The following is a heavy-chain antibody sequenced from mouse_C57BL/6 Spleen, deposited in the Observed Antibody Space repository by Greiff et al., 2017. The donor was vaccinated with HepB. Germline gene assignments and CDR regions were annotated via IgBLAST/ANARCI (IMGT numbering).Heavy chain of an antibody. J-gene: IGHJ2*01. D-gene: IGHD3-3*01. Sequence: EVQLVESGGGLVKPGGSLKLSCAASGFTFSSYAMSWVRQTPEKRLEWVATISDGGSYTYYPDNVKGRFTISRDNAKNNLYLQMSHLKSEDTAMYYCARWGDGGFDYWGQGTTLTVSS. CDR3: ARWGDGGFDY. CDR1: GFTFSSYA. V-gene: IGHV5-4*01. CDR2: ISDGGSYT.